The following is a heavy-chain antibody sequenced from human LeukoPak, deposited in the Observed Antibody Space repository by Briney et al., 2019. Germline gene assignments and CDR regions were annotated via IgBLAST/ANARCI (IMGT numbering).Heavy chain of an antibody. J-gene: IGHJ4*02. CDR3: ARDRQTYYDILTGYSDLSYFDY. CDR2: ISSSSSYI. D-gene: IGHD3-9*01. CDR1: GFTFSSYS. V-gene: IGHV3-21*01. Sequence: GGSLRLSCAASGFTFSSYSMNWVRQAPGKGLEWVSSISSSSSYIYYADSVKGRFTISRDNAKNSLYLQMNSLRAEDTAVYCCARDRQTYYDILTGYSDLSYFDYWGQGTLVTVSS.